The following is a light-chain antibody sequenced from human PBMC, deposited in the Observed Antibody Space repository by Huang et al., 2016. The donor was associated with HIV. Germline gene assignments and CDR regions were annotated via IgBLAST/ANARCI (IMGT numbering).Light chain of an antibody. Sequence: EIVLTQSPATLSLSPGERATLSCRASQSVSSYLAWYQQKPGQAPRLLIYDASNRATGHPARCSGSGSGTDFTLTISSLEPEDFAVYYCQQRSNWPPEFTFGPGTKVDIK. J-gene: IGKJ3*01. CDR2: DAS. CDR3: QQRSNWPPEFT. V-gene: IGKV3-11*01. CDR1: QSVSSY.